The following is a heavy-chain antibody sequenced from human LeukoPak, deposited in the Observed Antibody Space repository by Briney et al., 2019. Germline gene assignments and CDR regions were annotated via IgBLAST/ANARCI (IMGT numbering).Heavy chain of an antibody. CDR2: IYSGGST. V-gene: IGHV3-53*05. J-gene: IGHJ6*03. Sequence: GSLRLSCAASGFPVSSNYMSWVRQAPGKGREWVSVIYSGGSTHYADSVKGRCTTSRDNSKNTLYLQMNSLRAEDTAVYYCARDKYYYYYIDVWGKGTTVTVSS. CDR1: GFPVSSNY. CDR3: ARDKYYYYYIDV.